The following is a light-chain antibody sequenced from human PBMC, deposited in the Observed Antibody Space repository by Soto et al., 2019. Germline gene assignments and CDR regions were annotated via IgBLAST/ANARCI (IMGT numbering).Light chain of an antibody. V-gene: IGKV3-20*01. CDR2: GTS. Sequence: EIVLTQSPGTLSLSPGERATLSCRTSQTVSSTYLAWYQQKRGQAPRLLIYGTSNRATGIPDRFSGSGSGTDFTLTISRLEPEDFAVYHCQLYGSSPLYSFAQGTDWRSN. CDR3: QLYGSSPLYS. CDR1: QTVSSTY. J-gene: IGKJ2*01.